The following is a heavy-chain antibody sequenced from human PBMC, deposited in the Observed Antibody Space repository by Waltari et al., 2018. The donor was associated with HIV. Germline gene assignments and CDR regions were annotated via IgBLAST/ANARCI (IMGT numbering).Heavy chain of an antibody. CDR1: GFPFNRLW. CDR2: INEDGSAR. CDR3: ARAEI. V-gene: IGHV3-7*03. J-gene: IGHJ4*02. Sequence: EMQLVQSGGGLVQPGGSLRLSWAASGFPFNRLWMSWGRQAPGKGLEWVANINEDGSARAYVASVRGRFTISRDNTKNVLFLQMDSLRVEDTAIYYCARAEIWGQGTVVTVSS.